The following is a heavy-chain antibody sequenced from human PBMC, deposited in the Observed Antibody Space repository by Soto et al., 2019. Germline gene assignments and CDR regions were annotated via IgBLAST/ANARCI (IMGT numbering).Heavy chain of an antibody. D-gene: IGHD2-15*01. CDR2: IWYDGSNK. CDR3: ARDLADCSGGSCYRYYYGMDV. CDR1: GFNFSSYG. V-gene: IGHV3-33*01. J-gene: IGHJ6*02. Sequence: PGGSLRLSCAASGFNFSSYGMHWVRQAPGKGLEWVAVIWYDGSNKYYADSVKGRFTISRDNSKNTLYLQMNSLRAEDTAVYYCARDLADCSGGSCYRYYYGMDVWGQGTTVTVSS.